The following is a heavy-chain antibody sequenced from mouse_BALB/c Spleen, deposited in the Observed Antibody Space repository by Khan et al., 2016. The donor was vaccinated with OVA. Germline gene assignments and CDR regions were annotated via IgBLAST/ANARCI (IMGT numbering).Heavy chain of an antibody. CDR3: TRDGNYAHWYFDV. V-gene: IGHV5-6-4*01. D-gene: IGHD2-1*01. CDR1: GFSFTTYT. J-gene: IGHJ1*01. CDR2: INSGSTYT. Sequence: EVELVESGGGLVRPGGSLKLSCAASGFSFTTYTMSWVRQTPERRLEWVATINSGSTYTYYPDSVKGRFTISRDNAKNTLYLQMSRLKSEDTARYYCTRDGNYAHWYFDVWGAGTTVTVSS.